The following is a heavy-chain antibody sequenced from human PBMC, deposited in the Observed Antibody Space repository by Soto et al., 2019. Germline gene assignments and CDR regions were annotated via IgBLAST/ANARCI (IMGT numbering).Heavy chain of an antibody. D-gene: IGHD1-26*01. J-gene: IGHJ6*02. CDR1: RYTFTNFY. V-gene: IGHV1-46*01. Sequence: ASWKVSCKASRYTFTNFYIHWLRQAPGQELEWMGIINPSGGSTTYPQKFQGRVTMTRDTSTSTVHMELITLRSEDTAVYYCARSQVGRPLDVWGPGTTVTVSS. CDR3: ARSQVGRPLDV. CDR2: INPSGGST.